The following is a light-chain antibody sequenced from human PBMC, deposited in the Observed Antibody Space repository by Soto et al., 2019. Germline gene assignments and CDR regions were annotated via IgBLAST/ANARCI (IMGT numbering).Light chain of an antibody. CDR3: QQRSDWPMYT. J-gene: IGKJ2*01. CDR1: QSVSSY. CDR2: DAS. V-gene: IGKV3-11*01. Sequence: ELVLTQSPATLSLSPGERATLSCRASQSVSSYLAWYQQKPGLAPRLLIYDASNRATGIPARFSGSGSGTDFTLTISSLEPEDFAVYYCQQRSDWPMYTFGQGTKLEIK.